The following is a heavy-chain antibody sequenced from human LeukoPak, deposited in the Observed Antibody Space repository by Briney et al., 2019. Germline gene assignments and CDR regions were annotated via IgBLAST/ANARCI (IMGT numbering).Heavy chain of an antibody. CDR1: GYTFTGYY. J-gene: IGHJ4*02. Sequence: GASVKVSCKASGYTFTGYYLHWMRQAPGQGLEWMAWINPNSGGTNYAQKFQGRVTMTRDTSISTAYMELSRLRSDDTAVYFCARGRGSSWGDFDYWGQGTLVTVSS. CDR3: ARGRGSSWGDFDY. V-gene: IGHV1-2*02. D-gene: IGHD6-13*01. CDR2: INPNSGGT.